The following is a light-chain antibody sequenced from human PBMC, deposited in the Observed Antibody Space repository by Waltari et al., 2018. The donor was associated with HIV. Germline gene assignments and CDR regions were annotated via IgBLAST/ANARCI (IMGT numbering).Light chain of an antibody. CDR1: SGSVSTSYY. CDR2: STN. V-gene: IGLV8-61*01. CDR3: VLKMGGAIWV. J-gene: IGLJ3*02. Sequence: QTVVTQEPSFSVSPGGTVTLTCGLSSGSVSTSYYPSWYQQTPGQAPRTPIYSTNPPSFGVPIRFSGSILGKKAALTTTGAKAENKLVYNGVLKMGGAIWVLGGGTKLTVL.